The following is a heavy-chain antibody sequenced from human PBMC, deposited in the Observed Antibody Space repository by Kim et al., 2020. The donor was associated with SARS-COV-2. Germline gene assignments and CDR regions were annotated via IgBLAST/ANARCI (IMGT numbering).Heavy chain of an antibody. CDR3: ARGERAPDFWSGSGGFDP. J-gene: IGHJ5*02. CDR2: INHSGST. D-gene: IGHD3-3*01. Sequence: SDTLSLTCAVYGGSFSGYYWSWIRQPPGKGLEWIGEINHSGSTNYNPSLKSRVTISVDTSKNQFSLKLSSVTAADTAVYYCARGERAPDFWSGSGGFDPWGQGTLVTVSS. V-gene: IGHV4-34*01. CDR1: GGSFSGYY.